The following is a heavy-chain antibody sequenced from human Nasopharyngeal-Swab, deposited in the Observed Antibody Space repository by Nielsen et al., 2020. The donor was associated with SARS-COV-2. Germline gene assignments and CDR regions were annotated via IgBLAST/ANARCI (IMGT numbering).Heavy chain of an antibody. Sequence: GGSLRLSCAASGFTFSDSAIHWVRQASGEGLEWVARIRSKGNNYATAYSASVKGRFIIFRDDPTNTAYLQMNSLKTEDTAMYYCTRCGGGCYSGRDYWGQGTLVTVPS. CDR3: TRCGGGCYSGRDY. D-gene: IGHD2-15*01. CDR2: IRSKGNNYAT. V-gene: IGHV3-73*01. J-gene: IGHJ4*02. CDR1: GFTFSDSA.